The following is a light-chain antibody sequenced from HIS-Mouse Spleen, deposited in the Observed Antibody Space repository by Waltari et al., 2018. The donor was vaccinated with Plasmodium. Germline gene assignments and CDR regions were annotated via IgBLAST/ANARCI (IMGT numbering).Light chain of an antibody. V-gene: IGKV3-20*01. Sequence: EIVLTQSPGTLSLSPGERATLSCRASQSVSSSYLAWYQQKPGQAPRLHIYGASSRATGIPDRFSGSGSGTDFTLIISRLEPEDFAVYYCQQYGSSQGLTFGGGTKVEIK. CDR3: QQYGSSQGLT. CDR2: GAS. CDR1: QSVSSSY. J-gene: IGKJ4*01.